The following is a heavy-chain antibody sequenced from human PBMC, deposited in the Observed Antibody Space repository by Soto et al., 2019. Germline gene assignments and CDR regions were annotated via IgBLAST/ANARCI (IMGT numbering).Heavy chain of an antibody. CDR3: AREGTYCRGGNCYPWFDP. CDR2: INSDGSST. Sequence: GGSLRLSCAASGFTFSNYGMHWVRQAPGKGLVWVSRINSDGSSTIYADSVKGRFTISRDNAKNTLYLQMNSLRADDTAVYYCAREGTYCRGGNCYPWFDPWGQGTLVTVSS. CDR1: GFTFSNYG. V-gene: IGHV3-74*01. D-gene: IGHD2-15*01. J-gene: IGHJ5*02.